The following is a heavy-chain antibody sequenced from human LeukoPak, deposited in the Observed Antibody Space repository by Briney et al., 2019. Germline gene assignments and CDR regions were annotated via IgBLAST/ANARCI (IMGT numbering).Heavy chain of an antibody. Sequence: ASVKVSCKASGYTFTSYDINWVRQAPGQGLEWMGIINPSGGSTSYAQKFQGRVTMTRDTSTSTVYMELSSLRSEDTAVYYCAREPTDYGDYVLFDYWGQGTLVTVSS. CDR3: AREPTDYGDYVLFDY. V-gene: IGHV1-46*03. CDR2: INPSGGST. CDR1: GYTFTSYD. D-gene: IGHD4-17*01. J-gene: IGHJ4*02.